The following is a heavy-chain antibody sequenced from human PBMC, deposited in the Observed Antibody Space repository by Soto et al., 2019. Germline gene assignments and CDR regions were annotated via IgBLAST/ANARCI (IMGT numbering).Heavy chain of an antibody. CDR3: ARDYYGDYYFDS. J-gene: IGHJ4*02. CDR1: GGSISTHY. CDR2: IDYKGNT. Sequence: SETLSLTCTVSGGSISTHYWNWVRQPPGKGLEWIGYIDYKGNTKYNPSLKSRVTTSVDTSNNQFSLNLNSVTAADTTVYHCARDYYGDYYFDSWGQGILVTVSS. D-gene: IGHD4-17*01. V-gene: IGHV4-59*11.